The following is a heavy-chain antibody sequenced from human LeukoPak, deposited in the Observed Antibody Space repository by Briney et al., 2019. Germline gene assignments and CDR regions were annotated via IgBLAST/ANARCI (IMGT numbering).Heavy chain of an antibody. CDR2: IYHSGST. CDR3: ARSGDGYNPNY. J-gene: IGHJ4*02. V-gene: IGHV4-38-2*01. Sequence: PSETLSLTCAVSGYSISSGYYWGWIRPPPGKGLEWIGTIYHSGSTYYNPSLKSRVTISVDTSKNQFSLKLSSVTAADTAVYYCARSGDGYNPNYWGQGTLVTVSS. CDR1: GYSISSGYY. D-gene: IGHD5-24*01.